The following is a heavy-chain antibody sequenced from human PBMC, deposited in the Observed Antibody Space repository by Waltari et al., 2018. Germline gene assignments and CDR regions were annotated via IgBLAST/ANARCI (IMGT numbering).Heavy chain of an antibody. CDR1: GGSISSYY. CDR2: IYYSGST. Sequence: QVQLQESGPGLVKPSETLSLTCTASGGSISSYYWSWIRQPPGKGLEWIGYIYYSGSTNYNPSLKSRVTISVDTSKNQFSLKLSSVTAADTAVYYCARGRGDYYDSSGYYYGSWGQGTLVTVSS. D-gene: IGHD3-22*01. CDR3: ARGRGDYYDSSGYYYGS. V-gene: IGHV4-59*01. J-gene: IGHJ4*02.